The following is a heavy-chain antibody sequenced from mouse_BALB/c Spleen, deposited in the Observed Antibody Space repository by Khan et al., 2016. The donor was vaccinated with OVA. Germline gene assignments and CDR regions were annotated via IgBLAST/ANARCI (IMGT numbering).Heavy chain of an antibody. D-gene: IGHD1-1*01. V-gene: IGHV1S41*01. Sequence: DLVKPGASVKLSCKSSGYTFTSYTFTSYWINWIKQRPGQGLEWIGRIAPGSGSTSYNELFKGKATPTIDTSSTTAYIQLSSLSSEDSSVYLCARANYYCRSSYAMDYWGQGTSVTVSS. CDR2: IAPGSGST. CDR3: ARANYYCRSSYAMDY. CDR1: GYTFTSYTFTSYW. J-gene: IGHJ4*01.